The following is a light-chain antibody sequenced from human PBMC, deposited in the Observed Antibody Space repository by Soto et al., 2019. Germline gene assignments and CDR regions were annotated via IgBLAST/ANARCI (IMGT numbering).Light chain of an antibody. CDR3: TSYSSSDIFYV. Sequence: QSALAQPASVSGSPGQSITISCTGTSSDIGGYYYVSWYQHHPGKAPKLLIYQATNRPSRVSNRFSGSKSGNTASLTISGLQADDEADYYCTSYSSSDIFYVFGTGTKV. CDR1: SSDIGGYYY. CDR2: QAT. J-gene: IGLJ1*01. V-gene: IGLV2-14*01.